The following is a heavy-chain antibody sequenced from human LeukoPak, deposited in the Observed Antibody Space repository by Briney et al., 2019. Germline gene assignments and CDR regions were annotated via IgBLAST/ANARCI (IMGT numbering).Heavy chain of an antibody. CDR2: TYYRSRWGN. D-gene: IGHD3-10*01. Sequence: SQTLSLTCAISGDSVSNNIATWNWVRQSPSRGLEWLGRTYYRSRWGNDYAIAVKGRITSNPDTSRTQFSLQLTSVTPEDTAVYYCVRDSDDYYWALDFWGQGTPVTVSS. J-gene: IGHJ4*02. CDR1: GDSVSNNIAT. CDR3: VRDSDDYYWALDF. V-gene: IGHV6-1*01.